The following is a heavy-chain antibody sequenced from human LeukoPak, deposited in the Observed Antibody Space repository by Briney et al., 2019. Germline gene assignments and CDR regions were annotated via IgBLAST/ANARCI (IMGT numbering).Heavy chain of an antibody. CDR1: GFTFGTHA. V-gene: IGHV3-23*01. CDR2: MSGSGDTT. J-gene: IGHJ4*02. D-gene: IGHD6-19*01. Sequence: PGGSLRLSCAASGFTFGTHAMTWVRQAPGKGLEWVSGMSGSGDTTYYADSVKGRFTISRDNSKNTLFLQMNSLRAEDTAVYYCAKLAGISGWYVYYFDYWGQGTLVTAS. CDR3: AKLAGISGWYVYYFDY.